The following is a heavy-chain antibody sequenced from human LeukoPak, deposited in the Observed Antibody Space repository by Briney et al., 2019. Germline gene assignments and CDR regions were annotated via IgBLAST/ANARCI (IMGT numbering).Heavy chain of an antibody. J-gene: IGHJ4*02. CDR3: TRDLPATISLGDDY. D-gene: IGHD5-12*01. V-gene: IGHV3-66*01. CDR1: GFTVSSKY. CDR2: IYSGGST. Sequence: PGGSLRLSCAASGFTVSSKYMSWVRQPPGKGLEWVSVIYSGGSTYYADSVKGRFTISRDNTKNSMYLQMDSLTVEDTALYFCTRDLPATISLGDDYWGPGILVTVSS.